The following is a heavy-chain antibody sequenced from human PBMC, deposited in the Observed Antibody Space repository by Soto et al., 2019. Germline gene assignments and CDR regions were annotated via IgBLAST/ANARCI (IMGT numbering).Heavy chain of an antibody. V-gene: IGHV3-23*01. D-gene: IGHD3-10*01. CDR1: GFTFNNYA. Sequence: EVQLLESGGGLVQPGGSLRLSCAASGFTFNNYAMTWVRQAPGKGLDGVSAMSGGGDTTSYADSVKGLFTVSRDGSKNTLYLQMSSLRAEDTALYYCSKGRGGSGSLTPRVDFWGQGTLVTVSS. CDR3: SKGRGGSGSLTPRVDF. CDR2: MSGGGDTT. J-gene: IGHJ4*02.